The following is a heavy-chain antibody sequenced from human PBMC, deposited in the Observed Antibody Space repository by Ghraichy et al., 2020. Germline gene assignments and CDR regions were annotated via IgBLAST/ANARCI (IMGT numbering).Heavy chain of an antibody. Sequence: GGSLRLSCAASGFTFSSYGMTWVRQAPGKGLEWVANINQDGSEKYYVDSVKGRFTFSRDNAQNSLYLQINSLRAEDTAVYFCARVRGGNSVVMTGFDYWGQGTLVTVSS. D-gene: IGHD4-23*01. CDR1: GFTFSSYG. CDR2: INQDGSEK. V-gene: IGHV3-7*03. J-gene: IGHJ4*02. CDR3: ARVRGGNSVVMTGFDY.